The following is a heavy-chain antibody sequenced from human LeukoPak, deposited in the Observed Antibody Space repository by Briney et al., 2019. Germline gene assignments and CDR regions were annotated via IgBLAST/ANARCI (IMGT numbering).Heavy chain of an antibody. CDR2: VNHSGST. Sequence: SETLSLTCAVYGGSFSAYYWRWIRQPPGRGLEGIGEVNHSGSTNYNPSLKSRVTISIDTSKNQFSLRLSSVTAADTAVYYCSHKFTIFGVVILDVWGKGTTVTVSS. CDR3: SHKFTIFGVVILDV. V-gene: IGHV4-34*01. CDR1: GGSFSAYY. J-gene: IGHJ6*04. D-gene: IGHD3-3*01.